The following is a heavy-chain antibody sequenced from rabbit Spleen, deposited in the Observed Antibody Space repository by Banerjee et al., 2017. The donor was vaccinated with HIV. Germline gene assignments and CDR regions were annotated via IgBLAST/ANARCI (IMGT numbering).Heavy chain of an antibody. CDR3: ARGVYDDYDTYYFDL. Sequence: QSLEESGGDMVKPGASLTLTCTASGFSFSSSYYMCWVRQAPGKGLEWIACGYSGSSGDTYYASWAKGRFTISKTSSTTVTLQMTSLTAADTATYFCARGVYDDYDTYYFDLWGQGTLVTVS. J-gene: IGHJ4*01. V-gene: IGHV1S40*01. CDR2: GYSGSSGDT. D-gene: IGHD2-1*01. CDR1: GFSFSSSYY.